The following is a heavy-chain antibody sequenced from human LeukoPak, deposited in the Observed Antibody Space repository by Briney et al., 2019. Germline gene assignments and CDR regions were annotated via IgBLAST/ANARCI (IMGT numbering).Heavy chain of an antibody. V-gene: IGHV1-2*02. Sequence: ASVKVSCKASGYTFTGYYMHWVRQAPGQGLEWMGWINPNSGGTNYAQKFQGRVTMTRDTSISTAYMELSRLRSDDTAVYYCAGKYYYDSSGYIDAFDIWGQGTMVTVSS. D-gene: IGHD3-22*01. J-gene: IGHJ3*02. CDR3: AGKYYYDSSGYIDAFDI. CDR1: GYTFTGYY. CDR2: INPNSGGT.